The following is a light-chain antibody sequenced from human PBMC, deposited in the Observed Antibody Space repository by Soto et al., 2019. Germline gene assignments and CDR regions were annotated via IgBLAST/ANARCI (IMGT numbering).Light chain of an antibody. V-gene: IGKV1-39*01. Sequence: DIQMTQSPSSLSASVGDRVTITCRASQSISDSLNWYQHKPGTAPKLLIYAASSLQSGVPSRFSGSGSGTDFTLTISSLQPEDFATYYCQQSYSTLRTFGQGTKVDIK. CDR3: QQSYSTLRT. CDR2: AAS. J-gene: IGKJ1*01. CDR1: QSISDS.